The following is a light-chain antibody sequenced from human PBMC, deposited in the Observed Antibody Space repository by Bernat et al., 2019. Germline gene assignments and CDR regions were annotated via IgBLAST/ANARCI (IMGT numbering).Light chain of an antibody. J-gene: IGKJ4*01. CDR2: EVS. Sequence: ISCRSSQSLLESEDGNTYLDCYLQKPCQSPQLLIYEVSQRASGVPERFSGSGSDTEFTLKISRVEAEDVGVYYCMQALEYPFTFGGGT. CDR3: MQALEYPFT. CDR1: QSLLESEDGNTY. V-gene: IGKV2-40*02.